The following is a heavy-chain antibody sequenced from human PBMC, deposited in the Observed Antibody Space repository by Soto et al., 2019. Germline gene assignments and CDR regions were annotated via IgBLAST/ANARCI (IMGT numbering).Heavy chain of an antibody. CDR3: ARYCSGGSCYSGWGYYYYMDV. CDR2: ISSSSSYI. D-gene: IGHD2-15*01. V-gene: IGHV3-21*01. Sequence: GGSLRLSCAASGFTFSSYSMNWVRQAPGKGLEWVSSISSSSSYIYYADSVKGRFTISRDNAKNSLYLQMNSLRAEDTAVYYCARYCSGGSCYSGWGYYYYMDVWGKGTTVTVSS. CDR1: GFTFSSYS. J-gene: IGHJ6*03.